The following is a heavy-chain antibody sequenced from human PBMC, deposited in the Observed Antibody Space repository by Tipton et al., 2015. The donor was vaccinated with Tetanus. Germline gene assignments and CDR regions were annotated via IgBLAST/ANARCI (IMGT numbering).Heavy chain of an antibody. CDR2: IKQDGSEK. CDR1: GFTFSSYW. D-gene: IGHD1-1*01. J-gene: IGHJ6*02. Sequence: SLRLSCAASGFTFSSYWMNWVRQAPGKGLEWVANIKQDGSEKYYVDSVKDRFTISRDNAKNSLYLQMNSLRVEDTAVYYCAGDPGVRNWSAGQSNYNYFGVDVWGQGAAVTVSS. V-gene: IGHV3-7*01. CDR3: AGDPGVRNWSAGQSNYNYFGVDV.